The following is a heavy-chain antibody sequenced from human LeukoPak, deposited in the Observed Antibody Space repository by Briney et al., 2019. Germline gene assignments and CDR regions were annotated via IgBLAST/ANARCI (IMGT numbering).Heavy chain of an antibody. CDR3: ARESVGSQYYYYGMDV. CDR1: GFTFSSYE. Sequence: GGSLRLSCAASGFTFSSYEMNWVRQAPGKGLEWVSYISSSGSTIYYADSVKGRFTISRDNAKNSLYLQMNSLRAEDAAAYYCARESVGSQYYYYGMDVWGQGTTVTVSS. J-gene: IGHJ6*02. D-gene: IGHD1-26*01. V-gene: IGHV3-48*03. CDR2: ISSSGSTI.